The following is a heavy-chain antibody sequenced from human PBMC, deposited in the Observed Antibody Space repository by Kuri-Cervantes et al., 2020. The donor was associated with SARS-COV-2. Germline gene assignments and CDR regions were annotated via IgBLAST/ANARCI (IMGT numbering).Heavy chain of an antibody. V-gene: IGHV4-59*12. J-gene: IGHJ3*02. Sequence: VPGCPISSDYWSWIRHPPGKGLEWSGFINYSGSSNYNPSLKSRVSISVDTSKNQFSQRLSSVTAADTAVYYCASQVTIFGVEYDAFDIWGQGTTVTVSS. CDR1: GCPISSDY. D-gene: IGHD3-3*01. CDR2: INYSGSS. CDR3: ASQVTIFGVEYDAFDI.